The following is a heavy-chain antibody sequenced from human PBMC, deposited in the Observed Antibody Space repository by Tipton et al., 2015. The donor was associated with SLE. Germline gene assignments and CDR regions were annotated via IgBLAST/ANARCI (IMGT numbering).Heavy chain of an antibody. V-gene: IGHV4-59*12. J-gene: IGHJ4*02. CDR3: AITTQMTPISTPSAFEF. D-gene: IGHD1-14*01. CDR1: GGTISTNY. CDR2: ISDGGGT. Sequence: TLSLTCSVSGGTISTNYWIWIRQPPGKGLEWIGYISDGGGTNYNPSLKSRVTISLDPAKNEFSLKLTSLTAADTAMYYCAITTQMTPISTPSAFEFWGPGTLVTVSS.